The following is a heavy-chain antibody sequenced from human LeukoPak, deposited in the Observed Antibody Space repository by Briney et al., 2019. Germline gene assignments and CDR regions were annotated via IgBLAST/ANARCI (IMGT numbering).Heavy chain of an antibody. Sequence: GASVKVSCKASGYTFSGYYMHWVRQAPGQGLEWMGWIDPNSGSTYSTQRFQGRLTMTRDTSISTAYMELSRLKSDDTAVYYCARDQGRIAGRNNWFDPWGQGTLVTVSS. D-gene: IGHD6-6*01. J-gene: IGHJ5*02. CDR2: IDPNSGST. CDR1: GYTFSGYY. V-gene: IGHV1-2*02. CDR3: ARDQGRIAGRNNWFDP.